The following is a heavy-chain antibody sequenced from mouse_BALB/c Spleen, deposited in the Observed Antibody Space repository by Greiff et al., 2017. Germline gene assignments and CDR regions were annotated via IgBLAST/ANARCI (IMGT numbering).Heavy chain of an antibody. V-gene: IGHV5-4*02. D-gene: IGHD2-1*01. J-gene: IGHJ2*01. CDR2: ISDGGSYT. CDR1: GFTFSDYY. CDR3: ARGGNLSYFDY. Sequence: EVQLVESGGGLVKPGGSLKLSCAASGFTFSDYYMYWVRQTPEKRLEWVATISDGGSYTYYPDSVKGRFTISRDNAKNNLYLQMSSLKSEDTARYYCARGGNLSYFDYWGQGTTLTVSS.